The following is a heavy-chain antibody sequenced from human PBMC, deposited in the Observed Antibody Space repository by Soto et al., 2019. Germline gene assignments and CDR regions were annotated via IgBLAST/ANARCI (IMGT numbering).Heavy chain of an antibody. CDR2: FYYFGST. CDR3: ATSTMTSNWFDP. CDR1: GDSISSRVYY. D-gene: IGHD3-3*01. J-gene: IGHJ5*02. Sequence: QLQLQESGPGLVKPSQTLSLTCSVSGDSISSRVYYWGWIHQPPGKGLEWIGNFYYFGSTYYNPSLKSRVTISVDTSNNQLSLRLRSVTAADTAVYYCATSTMTSNWFDPWGQGTLVTVSS. V-gene: IGHV4-39*01.